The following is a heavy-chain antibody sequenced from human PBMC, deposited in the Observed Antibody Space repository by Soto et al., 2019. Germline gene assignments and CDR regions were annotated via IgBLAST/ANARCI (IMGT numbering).Heavy chain of an antibody. D-gene: IGHD3-22*01. Sequence: SVKVSCKASGGTFSSYTISWVRQAPGQGLEWMGRIIPILGIANYAQKFQGRVTITADKSTSTAYMELSSLRSEDTAVYYCARVVTMIVATTYDAFDIWGQGTMVIVS. V-gene: IGHV1-69*02. CDR3: ARVVTMIVATTYDAFDI. CDR2: IIPILGIA. CDR1: GGTFSSYT. J-gene: IGHJ3*02.